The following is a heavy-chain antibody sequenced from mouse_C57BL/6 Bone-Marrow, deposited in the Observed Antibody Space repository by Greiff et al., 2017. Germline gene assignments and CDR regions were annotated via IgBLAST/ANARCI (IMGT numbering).Heavy chain of an antibody. D-gene: IGHD3-3*01. CDR3: TTEGFFDY. CDR1: GFNIKDDY. Sequence: VQLKQSGAELVRPGASVKLSCTASGFNIKDDYMHWVKQRPEQGLEWIGWIDPENGDTAYASKFQGKAPITADTSSNTAYLQLSSLTSEDTAVYYCTTEGFFDYWGQGTTLTVSS. J-gene: IGHJ2*01. V-gene: IGHV14-4*01. CDR2: IDPENGDT.